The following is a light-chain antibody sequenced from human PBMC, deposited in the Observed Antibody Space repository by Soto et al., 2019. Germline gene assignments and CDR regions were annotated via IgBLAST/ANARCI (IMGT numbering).Light chain of an antibody. CDR2: AIS. Sequence: PGERVTLSCRASQNVAANSLAWYQHKPGQGPRLLLYAISTRATGTPDRFSGSGSGTDFTLTIDKLEPEDFAVYYCQQYGTSPLTFGGGTKVEIK. J-gene: IGKJ4*01. CDR3: QQYGTSPLT. CDR1: QNVAANS. V-gene: IGKV3-20*01.